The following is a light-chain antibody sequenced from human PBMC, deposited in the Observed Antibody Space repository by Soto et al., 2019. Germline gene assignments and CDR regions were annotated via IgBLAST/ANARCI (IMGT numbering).Light chain of an antibody. V-gene: IGLV2-11*01. J-gene: IGLJ2*01. Sequence: QSVLTQPRSVSGCPGQSVTISCTGTSSDVGGYNYVSWYQQHPGKAPKLMIYDVSKRPSGVPDRFSGSKSGNTASLTISGLQAEDEADYYCCSYAGSYTFHVVFGGGTKLTVL. CDR1: SSDVGGYNY. CDR2: DVS. CDR3: CSYAGSYTFHVV.